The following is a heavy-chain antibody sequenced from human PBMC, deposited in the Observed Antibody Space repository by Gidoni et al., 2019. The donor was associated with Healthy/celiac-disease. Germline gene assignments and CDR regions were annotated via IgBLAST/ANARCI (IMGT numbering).Heavy chain of an antibody. V-gene: IGHV3-15*01. D-gene: IGHD2-15*01. J-gene: IGHJ4*02. CDR3: TAGLTWGYCSGGSCGSDY. Sequence: EVQLVESGGGLVKPGGSLRLSCAASGFTFSNAWMSWVRQAPGKGLEWVGRIKSKTDGGTTDYAAPVKGRFTISRDDSKNTLYLQMNSLKTEDTAVYYCTAGLTWGYCSGGSCGSDYWGQGTLVTVSS. CDR2: IKSKTDGGTT. CDR1: GFTFSNAW.